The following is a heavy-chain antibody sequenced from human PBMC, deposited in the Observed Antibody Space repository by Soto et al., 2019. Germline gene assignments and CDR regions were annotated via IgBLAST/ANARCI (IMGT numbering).Heavy chain of an antibody. D-gene: IGHD3-3*01. CDR1: GFTFSSYS. CDR2: ISSSISYI. CDR3: ATLTYYDFWSGHSTHEYYYNYGMGG. J-gene: IGHJ6*02. Sequence: GGSLRLSCAASGFTFSSYSMNWVRQAPGKGLEWVSSISSSISYIYYADSVKGRFTISRDNAKNSLYLQMNSLRAEDTAVYYCATLTYYDFWSGHSTHEYYYNYGMGGWGEVTPVTLSS. V-gene: IGHV3-21*01.